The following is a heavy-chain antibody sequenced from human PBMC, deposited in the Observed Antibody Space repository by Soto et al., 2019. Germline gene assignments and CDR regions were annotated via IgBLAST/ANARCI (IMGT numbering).Heavy chain of an antibody. V-gene: IGHV1-18*01. CDR1: GYAFTTYG. J-gene: IGHJ4*02. D-gene: IGHD1-1*01. CDR2: ISAHNGNT. CDR3: ARGRYGDY. Sequence: QVHLVQSGAEVKKPGASVKVSCKGSGYAFTTYGITWVRQAPGQGLEWMGWISAHNGNTNYAQKLQGRVTVTRDTSTSTAYMELRSLRSHDTAVYYCARGRYGDYWGQGALVTVSS.